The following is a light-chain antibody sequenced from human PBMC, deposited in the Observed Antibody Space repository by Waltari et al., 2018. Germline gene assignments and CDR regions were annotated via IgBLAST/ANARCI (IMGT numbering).Light chain of an antibody. Sequence: DIVMTQSPDSLAVSLGDRATIKCKSSQSVLFSSSDKNYLAWYQQKPGQPPNLLISWAXXRESGVPDXXXXSGSGTDFTLTISXXXAXDVAVYYCQQYFSXPPTFGQGSKVEIK. CDR3: QQYFSXPPT. V-gene: IGKV4-1*01. CDR1: QSVLFSSSDKNY. CDR2: WAX. J-gene: IGKJ1*01.